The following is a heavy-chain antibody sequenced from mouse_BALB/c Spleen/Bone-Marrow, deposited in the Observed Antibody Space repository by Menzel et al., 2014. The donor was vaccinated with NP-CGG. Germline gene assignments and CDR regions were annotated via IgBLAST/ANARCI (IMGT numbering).Heavy chain of an antibody. CDR3: ARRDYGIRENCYAMDY. CDR2: IYPGDGDT. D-gene: IGHD1-2*01. J-gene: IGHJ4*01. V-gene: IGHV1-87*01. Sequence: QVQLKQSGAELARPGASVKLSCKASGYTFTSYWMQWVKQRPGQGLEWIGAIYPGDGDTRYTQKFKGKATLTADKSSSTAYMQLSSLASEDSAVYYCARRDYGIRENCYAMDYWGQGTSVTVSS. CDR1: GYTFTSYW.